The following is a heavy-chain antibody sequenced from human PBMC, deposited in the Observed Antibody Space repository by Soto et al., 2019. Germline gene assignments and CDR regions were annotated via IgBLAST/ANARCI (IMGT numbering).Heavy chain of an antibody. Sequence: SLTCAVSGGSIRSSNWWSWVRQPPGKGLEWIGEVYHSGSTNLKPSLESRVTMSVDHSRNQFSLRLTSVTAADTAVYYCARVATKSSKTPGNFDFWGEGTLVTVSS. D-gene: IGHD6-6*01. CDR1: GGSIRSSNW. CDR3: ARVATKSSKTPGNFDF. J-gene: IGHJ4*02. CDR2: VYHSGST. V-gene: IGHV4-4*02.